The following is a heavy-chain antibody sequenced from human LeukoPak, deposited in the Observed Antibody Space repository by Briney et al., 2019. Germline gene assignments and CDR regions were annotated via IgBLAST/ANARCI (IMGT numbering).Heavy chain of an antibody. J-gene: IGHJ3*02. CDR1: GFTFSNAW. Sequence: GGSLRLSCAASGFTFSNAWMNWVRQAPGKGLEWVSYISSSGSTIYYADSVKGRFTISRDNAKNSLYLQMNSLRAEDTAVYYCARPVVAATTPDTFDIWGQGTMVTVSS. D-gene: IGHD2-15*01. CDR3: ARPVVAATTPDTFDI. V-gene: IGHV3-48*04. CDR2: ISSSGSTI.